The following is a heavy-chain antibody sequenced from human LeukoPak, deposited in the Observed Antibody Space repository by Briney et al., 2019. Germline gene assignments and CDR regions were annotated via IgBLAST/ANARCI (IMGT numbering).Heavy chain of an antibody. Sequence: GGSLRLSCAASGFTFSSYSMNWVRQAPGKGLEWVSSISSSSSYIYYADSVKGRFTISRDNAKNSLYLQMNSLRAEDTAVYYCARAGPIAAAGNENWFDPWGQGTLVTVSS. D-gene: IGHD6-13*01. V-gene: IGHV3-21*01. J-gene: IGHJ5*02. CDR2: ISSSSSYI. CDR3: ARAGPIAAAGNENWFDP. CDR1: GFTFSSYS.